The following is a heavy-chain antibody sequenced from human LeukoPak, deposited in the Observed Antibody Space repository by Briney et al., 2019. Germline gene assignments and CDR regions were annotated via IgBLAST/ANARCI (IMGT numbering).Heavy chain of an antibody. D-gene: IGHD6-13*01. CDR3: ARGGSSRFDC. CDR1: GFAFTTYW. J-gene: IGHJ4*02. Sequence: GGSLRLSCAASGFAFTTYWMSWVRQAPGKGLEWVAKISPDGSEKYYVDSVKGRFTISRDNAKNSLELQMSSLRADDTAVYYCARGGSSRFDCWGQGTLVTVSS. V-gene: IGHV3-7*04. CDR2: ISPDGSEK.